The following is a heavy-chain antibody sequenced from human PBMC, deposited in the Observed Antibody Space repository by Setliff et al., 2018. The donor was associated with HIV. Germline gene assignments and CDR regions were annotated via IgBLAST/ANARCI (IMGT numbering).Heavy chain of an antibody. J-gene: IGHJ4*02. CDR3: ARGRGSGSQTRYLNY. D-gene: IGHD1-26*01. V-gene: IGHV3-48*03. CDR1: GFIISSYE. Sequence: PGGSLRLSCVVSGFIISSYEMNWVRQAPGKGLEWVSYISSSGSTIYNADSVKGRFTISRDNAKNSLYLQMNSLRAEDTAVYYCARGRGSGSQTRYLNYWGQGTLGTVPQ. CDR2: ISSSGSTI.